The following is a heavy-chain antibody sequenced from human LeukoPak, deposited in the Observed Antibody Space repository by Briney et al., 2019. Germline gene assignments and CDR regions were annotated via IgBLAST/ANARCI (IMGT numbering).Heavy chain of an antibody. CDR3: ARGGVRYFDWLPKGYFDY. CDR1: GGSFSGYY. V-gene: IGHV4-34*01. CDR2: INHSGST. D-gene: IGHD3-9*01. J-gene: IGHJ4*02. Sequence: PSETLSLTCAVYGGSFSGYYWSWIRQPPGKGLEWIGEINHSGSTNYNPSLKSRVTISVDTSKNQFSLKLSSVTAADTAVYYCARGGVRYFDWLPKGYFDYWGQGTLVTVSS.